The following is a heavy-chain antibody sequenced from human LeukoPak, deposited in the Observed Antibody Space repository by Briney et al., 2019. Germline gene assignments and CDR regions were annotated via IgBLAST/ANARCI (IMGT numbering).Heavy chain of an antibody. V-gene: IGHV3-43*02. Sequence: AVSLRLSCAASGFTFDNYPLHWVRQAPGKGLEWVSVVSGDGDKTYYAGSVRGRFTISRDNTKNSLFLQMNSLTTEDTAFYYCVKDIDTVGTNAFDIWGQGTMVTVSS. J-gene: IGHJ3*02. CDR2: VSGDGDKT. CDR3: VKDIDTVGTNAFDI. CDR1: GFTFDNYP. D-gene: IGHD2-8*02.